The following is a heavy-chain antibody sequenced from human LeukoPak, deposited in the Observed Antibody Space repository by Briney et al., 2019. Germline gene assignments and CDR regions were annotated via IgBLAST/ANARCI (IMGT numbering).Heavy chain of an antibody. J-gene: IGHJ4*02. CDR2: INNSGGST. Sequence: TGGSLRLSCAASGFTFSTYAMSWVRQAPGKGLEWVSTINNSGGSTYYADSVKGRFTISRDNSKNTFNLQMNSLRAEDTALYYCAKDFHGDFPYFFDYWGQGTLVTVSS. CDR3: AKDFHGDFPYFFDY. CDR1: GFTFSTYA. V-gene: IGHV3-23*01.